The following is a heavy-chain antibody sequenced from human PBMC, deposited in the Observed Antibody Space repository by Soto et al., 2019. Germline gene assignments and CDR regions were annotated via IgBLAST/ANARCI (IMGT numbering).Heavy chain of an antibody. Sequence: QVQLVQSGAEGKKPGSSVKVSCKASGGTFSSYAISWGRQAPGQGLEWMGGIIPIFGTANYAQKFQGRVTITADKSTSTAYMELSSLRSEDTDVYYCARVRSQDYYYYCGMDVWGQGTTVTVSS. CDR2: IIPIFGTA. V-gene: IGHV1-69*06. CDR1: GGTFSSYA. CDR3: ARVRSQDYYYYCGMDV. J-gene: IGHJ6*02.